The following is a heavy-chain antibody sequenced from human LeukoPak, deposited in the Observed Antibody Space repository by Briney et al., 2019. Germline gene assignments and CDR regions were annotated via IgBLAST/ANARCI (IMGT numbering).Heavy chain of an antibody. Sequence: ASVKVSCKASGGTFSGYAISWVRQAPGQGLEWMGGIIPIFGTANYAQKFQGRVTITTDESTSTAYMELSSLRSEDTAVYYCASDGIAAFDYWGQGTLVTVSS. CDR2: IIPIFGTA. J-gene: IGHJ4*02. CDR3: ASDGIAAFDY. D-gene: IGHD6-13*01. CDR1: GGTFSGYA. V-gene: IGHV1-69*05.